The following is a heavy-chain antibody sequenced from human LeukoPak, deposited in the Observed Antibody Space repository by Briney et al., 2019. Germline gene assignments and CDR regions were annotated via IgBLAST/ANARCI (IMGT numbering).Heavy chain of an antibody. Sequence: PGGSLRLSCAASGFTFSSYAMSWVRQAPGKGLEWVSAISGSGGSTYYADSVKGRFTISRDNSKNTLYLQMNSLRAEDTAVYYCAKDKGGYGSGSYWYYYGMDVWGQGTTVTVSS. D-gene: IGHD3-10*01. J-gene: IGHJ6*02. CDR3: AKDKGGYGSGSYWYYYGMDV. CDR2: ISGSGGST. CDR1: GFTFSSYA. V-gene: IGHV3-23*01.